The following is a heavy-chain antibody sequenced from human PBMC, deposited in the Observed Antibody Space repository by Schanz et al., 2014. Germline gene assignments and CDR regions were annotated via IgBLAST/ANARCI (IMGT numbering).Heavy chain of an antibody. V-gene: IGHV1-18*01. J-gene: IGHJ2*01. D-gene: IGHD3-16*01. Sequence: QVQLVQSGGEMKKPGASVKVSCKTSGYAFSDYGITWVRQAPGQGLQWMGWISPYTGNTNYAQTLQGRITLTTDTATSTAYMELRSLRSDDTAHYYCVRVPSRDVSFDLWGRGTLVTVSS. CDR1: GYAFSDYG. CDR3: VRVPSRDVSFDL. CDR2: ISPYTGNT.